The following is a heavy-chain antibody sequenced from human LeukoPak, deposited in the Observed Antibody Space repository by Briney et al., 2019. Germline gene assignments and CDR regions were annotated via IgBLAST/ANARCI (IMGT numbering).Heavy chain of an antibody. V-gene: IGHV3-21*06. J-gene: IGHJ4*02. CDR3: LRGDSRDF. CDR1: GFAFSPYT. Sequence: GGSLRLSCAACGFAFSPYTMNWARQAPGQGLEWFASINSGGTTTHYAFSVKGRFTISRDNAQNVLYLQMNGLRGDDAAVYYCLRGDSRDFWGQGTLVTVSS. CDR2: INSGGTTT. D-gene: IGHD3-22*01.